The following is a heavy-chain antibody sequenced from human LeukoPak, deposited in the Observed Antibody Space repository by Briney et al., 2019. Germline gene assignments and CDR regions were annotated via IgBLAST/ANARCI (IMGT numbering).Heavy chain of an antibody. CDR1: GFTFSRYA. Sequence: PGGSLRLSCAASGFTFSRYAMSWVRQAPGKGLEWVSAISGSGGSTYYADSVKGRFTISRDNSKNTLYLQMNSLRAEDTAVYYCANLGPIVVLTATTEFDYWGQGTLVTVSS. D-gene: IGHD2-21*02. CDR3: ANLGPIVVLTATTEFDY. CDR2: ISGSGGST. J-gene: IGHJ4*02. V-gene: IGHV3-23*01.